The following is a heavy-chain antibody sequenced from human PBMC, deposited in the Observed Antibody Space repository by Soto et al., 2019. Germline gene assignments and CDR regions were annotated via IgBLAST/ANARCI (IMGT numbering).Heavy chain of an antibody. J-gene: IGHJ4*02. CDR3: ARRGSGSYYDY. CDR1: GFTFSSYA. D-gene: IGHD1-26*01. CDR2: ISGSGGSM. Sequence: PGGSLRLSCASSGFTFSSYAMRWVRQAPGKGLEWVSAISGSGGSMYYADSVKGRFTISRDNSKNTLYLQMNSLRAEDTAVYYCARRGSGSYYDYWGQGTLVTSPQ. V-gene: IGHV3-23*01.